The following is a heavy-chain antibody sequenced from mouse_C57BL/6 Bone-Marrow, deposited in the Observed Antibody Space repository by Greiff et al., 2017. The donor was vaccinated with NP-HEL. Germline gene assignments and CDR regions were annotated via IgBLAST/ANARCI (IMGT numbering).Heavy chain of an antibody. CDR2: IWRGGST. Sequence: QVQLQQSGPGLVQPSQSLSITCTVSGFSLTSYGVHWVRQSPGKGLEWLGVIWRGGSTDYNAAFISRLSISKDNSKSQVFFKMNSLQADDTAIYYCASPSIVTTCYAMDYWGQGTSVTVSS. V-gene: IGHV2-2*01. CDR1: GFSLTSYG. D-gene: IGHD2-5*01. CDR3: ASPSIVTTCYAMDY. J-gene: IGHJ4*01.